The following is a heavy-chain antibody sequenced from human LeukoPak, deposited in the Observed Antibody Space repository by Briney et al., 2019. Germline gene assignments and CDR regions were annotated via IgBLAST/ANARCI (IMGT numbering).Heavy chain of an antibody. D-gene: IGHD3-22*01. J-gene: IGHJ3*02. V-gene: IGHV4-59*01. CDR1: GGSIRSYY. CDR2: IYHSGST. CDR3: ARDKQDYYDSSGYYYFAFDI. Sequence: KPSETLSLTCTVSGGSIRSYYWSWIRQPPGKGLEWIGYIYHSGSTNYNPSLKSRVTISVDTSKNQFSLKLSSVTAADTAVYYCARDKQDYYDSSGYYYFAFDIWGQGTMVNVSS.